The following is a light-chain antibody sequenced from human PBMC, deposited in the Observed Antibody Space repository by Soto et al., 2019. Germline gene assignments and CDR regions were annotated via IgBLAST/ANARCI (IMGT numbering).Light chain of an antibody. V-gene: IGKV1-5*01. CDR2: DAS. CDR3: QQYNNYWT. Sequence: DIQLTQSPSTLSASVGGRVTITCRASRNLATWLAWYQQKPGKAPKLLIYDASNLGSGVPSRFTGSGSGTEFTLTISSLQPDDFATYYCQQYNNYWTFGQGTKVEIK. J-gene: IGKJ1*01. CDR1: RNLATW.